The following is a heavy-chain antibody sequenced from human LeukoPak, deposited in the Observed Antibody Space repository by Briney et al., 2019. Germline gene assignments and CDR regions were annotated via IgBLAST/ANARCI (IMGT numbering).Heavy chain of an antibody. CDR2: INQDGSKK. V-gene: IGHV3-7*04. Sequence: PGGSLRLSCTASGFTISTYWMSWVRQAPGKGREWVANINQDGSKKYYVDSVKGRFTISRDNVKNSVYLQMNSLRAEDTAVYSCARAVAAADSYWGRGTLVTVSS. J-gene: IGHJ4*02. D-gene: IGHD6-13*01. CDR1: GFTISTYW. CDR3: ARAVAAADSY.